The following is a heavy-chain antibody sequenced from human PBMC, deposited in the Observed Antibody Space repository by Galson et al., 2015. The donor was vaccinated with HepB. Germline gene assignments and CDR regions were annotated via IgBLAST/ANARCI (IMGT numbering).Heavy chain of an antibody. CDR2: IIPIFGTA. J-gene: IGHJ6*02. Sequence: SVKVSCKASGGTFSSYAISWVRQAPGQGLEWMGGIIPIFGTANYAQKFQGRVTITADESTSTAYMELSSLRSEDTAVYYCASGLYDSSGYVVAGAYYYYYGMDVWGQGTTVTVSS. D-gene: IGHD3-22*01. CDR1: GGTFSSYA. V-gene: IGHV1-69*13. CDR3: ASGLYDSSGYVVAGAYYYYYGMDV.